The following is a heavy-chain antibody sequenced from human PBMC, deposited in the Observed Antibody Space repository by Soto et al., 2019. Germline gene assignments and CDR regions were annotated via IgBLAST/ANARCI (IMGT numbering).Heavy chain of an antibody. J-gene: IGHJ4*02. V-gene: IGHV3-23*01. CDR1: GFTFSTYA. Sequence: EVQLLESGGGLVQPRGSLRLSCAASGFTFSTYAMSWVRQAPGKGLELVSAISGRGGSTYYEDSVKGLFTITKDKSRNPLYLQMNRPSAEDTAVYYCAKVPGRAARPAPGGGGQGTLVTVVS. CDR3: AKVPGRAARPAPGG. CDR2: ISGRGGST. D-gene: IGHD6-6*01.